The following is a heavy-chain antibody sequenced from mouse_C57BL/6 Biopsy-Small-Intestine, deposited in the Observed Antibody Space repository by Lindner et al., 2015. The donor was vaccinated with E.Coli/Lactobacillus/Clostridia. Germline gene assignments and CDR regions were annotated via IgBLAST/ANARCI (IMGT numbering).Heavy chain of an antibody. CDR3: ARYYYDSSGYYSDY. CDR1: GYTLTSYA. D-gene: IGHD1-1*01. CDR2: INTNTGNP. V-gene: IGHV9-3*02. Sequence: VKVSCKASGYTLTSYAMNWVRQAPGQGLEWMGWINTNTGNPTYVQGFTGRFVFSLDTSVSTAYLQISSLKAEDTAVYYCARYYYDSSGYYSDYWGQGTLVTVSS. J-gene: IGHJ4*01.